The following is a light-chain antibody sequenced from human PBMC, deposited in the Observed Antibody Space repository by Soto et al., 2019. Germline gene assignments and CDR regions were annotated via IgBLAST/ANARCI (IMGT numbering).Light chain of an antibody. J-gene: IGKJ4*01. CDR1: HDISTY. CDR2: EAS. V-gene: IGKV1-9*01. Sequence: DIQLTQSPSLLSASVGDRVTITCRASHDISTYLAWYQQKPGKAPKLMIYEASTLQSGVPSRFSGSGSGTDFTFTISRLQPEDIATYYCQQYDNLPLTFGGGTKVDI. CDR3: QQYDNLPLT.